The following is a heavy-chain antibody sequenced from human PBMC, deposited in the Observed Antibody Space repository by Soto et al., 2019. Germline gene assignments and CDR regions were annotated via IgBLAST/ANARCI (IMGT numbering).Heavy chain of an antibody. Sequence: GGSLRLSCAASGFTFSNYGMHWVRQAPGEGLEWVAIIWHDGNNKYYADSVRGRFIISRDNSKNRLYLQMNSLRAEDTAVYYCASDLVGASDSYGLDVWGQGTPVTVSS. CDR2: IWHDGNNK. J-gene: IGHJ6*02. CDR1: GFTFSNYG. V-gene: IGHV3-33*01. CDR3: ASDLVGASDSYGLDV. D-gene: IGHD1-26*01.